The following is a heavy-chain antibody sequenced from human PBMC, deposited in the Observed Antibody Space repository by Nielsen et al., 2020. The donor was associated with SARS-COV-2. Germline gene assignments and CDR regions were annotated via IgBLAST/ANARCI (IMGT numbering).Heavy chain of an antibody. Sequence: GESLKISCAASGFTFSTYWMSWVRQSPGKGLEWVANIKPDGTEKYYVDSVKGRFTISRDNAKNSLYLQMNSLRADDTAVYFCARDIGDFLGQGTVVTVSS. D-gene: IGHD2-15*01. CDR2: IKPDGTEK. CDR1: GFTFSTYW. CDR3: ARDIGDF. J-gene: IGHJ3*01. V-gene: IGHV3-7*01.